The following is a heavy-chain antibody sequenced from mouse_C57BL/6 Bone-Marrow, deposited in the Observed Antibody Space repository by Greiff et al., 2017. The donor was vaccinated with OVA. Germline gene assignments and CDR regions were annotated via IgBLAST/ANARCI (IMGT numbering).Heavy chain of an antibody. J-gene: IGHJ2*01. CDR3: TSRDFDY. D-gene: IGHD3-3*01. Sequence: PEQGLAWIGWIDPENGDTEYASKFQGKATITADTSSNTAYLQLSSLTSEDTAVYYCTSRDFDYWGQGTTLTVSS. V-gene: IGHV14-4*01. CDR2: IDPENGDT.